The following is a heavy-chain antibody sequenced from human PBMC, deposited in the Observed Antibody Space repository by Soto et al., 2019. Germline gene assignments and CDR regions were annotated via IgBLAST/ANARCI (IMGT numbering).Heavy chain of an antibody. CDR1: GFTFSSYA. V-gene: IGHV3-23*01. CDR3: AKDEPPGGGYCSGGSCYSDY. D-gene: IGHD2-15*01. CDR2: ISGSGGST. Sequence: GGSLRLSCAASGFTFSSYAMSWVRQAPGKGLEWVSAISGSGGSTHYADSVKGRFTISRDNSKNTLYLQMNSLRAEDTAVYYCAKDEPPGGGYCSGGSCYSDYWGQGTLVTVSS. J-gene: IGHJ4*02.